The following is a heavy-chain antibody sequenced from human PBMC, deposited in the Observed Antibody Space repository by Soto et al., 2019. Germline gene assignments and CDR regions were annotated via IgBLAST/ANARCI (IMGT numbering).Heavy chain of an antibody. V-gene: IGHV4-59*01. CDR2: IHYSGST. CDR1: GGSISSNY. J-gene: IGHJ5*02. D-gene: IGHD1-7*01. Sequence: PSETLSLTCTVSGGSISSNYWNWIRQPPGKGLEWIGYIHYSGSTIYNPSLKSRVIISVDTSKNQFSLKLSSVTAADTAIYHCATSRGNFFDPWGQGTQVTVSS. CDR3: ATSRGNFFDP.